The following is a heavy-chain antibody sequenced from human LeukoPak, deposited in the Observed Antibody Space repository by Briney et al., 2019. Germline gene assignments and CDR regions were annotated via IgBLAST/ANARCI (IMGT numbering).Heavy chain of an antibody. CDR1: GFTFSSFA. D-gene: IGHD6-25*01. V-gene: IGHV3-23*01. CDR3: AKVSRGIVAAMDV. J-gene: IGHJ6*03. CDR2: ISGSGGAT. Sequence: GGSLRLSCAASGFTFSSFAMSWVRQAPGKGLEWVSAISGSGGATYYADSVKGRFTISRDNSKNTLYLQMNSLTAEDTAVYYCAKVSRGIVAAMDVWGKGTTVTLSS.